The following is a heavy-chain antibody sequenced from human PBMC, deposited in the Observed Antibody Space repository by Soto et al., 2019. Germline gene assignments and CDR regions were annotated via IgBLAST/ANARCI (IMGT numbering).Heavy chain of an antibody. CDR1: GGSFSGYY. D-gene: IGHD2-15*01. CDR2: INHSGST. Sequence: PSETLSLTCAVYGGSFSGYYWSWIRQPPGKGLEWIGEINHSGSTNYNPSLKSRVTISVDTSKNQFSLKLSSVTAADTAVYYCARVRKTAGGHSVYGMDVWGQGTTVTVSS. CDR3: ARVRKTAGGHSVYGMDV. V-gene: IGHV4-34*01. J-gene: IGHJ6*02.